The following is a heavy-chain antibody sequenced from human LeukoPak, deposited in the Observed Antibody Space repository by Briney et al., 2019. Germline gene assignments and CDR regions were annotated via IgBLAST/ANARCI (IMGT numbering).Heavy chain of an antibody. Sequence: GASVKVSCKASGYTFTGYYMHWVRQAPGQGLEWMGWINPNSGDTNYAQKFQGRVTMTRDTSISTAYMELSRLRSDDTAVYYCARDGFYDSSGYHTIDYWGQGTLVTVSS. CDR3: ARDGFYDSSGYHTIDY. CDR2: INPNSGDT. V-gene: IGHV1-2*02. CDR1: GYTFTGYY. D-gene: IGHD3-22*01. J-gene: IGHJ4*02.